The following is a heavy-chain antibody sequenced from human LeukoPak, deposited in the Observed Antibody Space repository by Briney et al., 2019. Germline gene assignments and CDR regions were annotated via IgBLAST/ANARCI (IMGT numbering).Heavy chain of an antibody. Sequence: SVKVSCKASGGTFSSYAISWVRQAPGQGLEWMGGIIRIFGTANYAQKFQGRVTFTADESTRTAYMELSSLRSEDTAVYYCARGDFWSGYQRQSPLNYWGQGTLVTVSS. D-gene: IGHD3-3*01. CDR1: GGTFSSYA. V-gene: IGHV1-69*13. CDR3: ARGDFWSGYQRQSPLNY. CDR2: IIRIFGTA. J-gene: IGHJ4*02.